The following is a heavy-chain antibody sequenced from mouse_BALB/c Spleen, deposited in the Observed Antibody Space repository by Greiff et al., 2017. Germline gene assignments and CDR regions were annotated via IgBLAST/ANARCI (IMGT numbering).Heavy chain of an antibody. CDR1: GFTFSSFG. D-gene: IGHD1-1*01. J-gene: IGHJ3*01. Sequence: EVQGVESGGGLVQPGGSRKLSCAASGFTFSSFGMHWVRQAPEKGLEWVAYISSGSSNIYYADTVKGRFTISRDNPKNTLFLQMTSLRSEDTAMYYCARGGYSLAYWGQGTLVTVSA. CDR3: ARGGYSLAY. V-gene: IGHV5-17*02. CDR2: ISSGSSNI.